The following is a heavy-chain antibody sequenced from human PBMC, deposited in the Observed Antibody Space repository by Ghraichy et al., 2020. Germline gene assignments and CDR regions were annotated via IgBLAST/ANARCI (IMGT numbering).Heavy chain of an antibody. Sequence: ASVKVSCKASGYTFTVHYMHWVRQAPGQGLEWMGWINPNSGGTNYAQKFQGRVTMTMDTSITTAYMHLSSLRSDDTAVYYCARLTRDYSNWDYWGQGTLVTVSS. J-gene: IGHJ4*02. D-gene: IGHD4-11*01. CDR1: GYTFTVHY. CDR2: INPNSGGT. V-gene: IGHV1-2*02. CDR3: ARLTRDYSNWDY.